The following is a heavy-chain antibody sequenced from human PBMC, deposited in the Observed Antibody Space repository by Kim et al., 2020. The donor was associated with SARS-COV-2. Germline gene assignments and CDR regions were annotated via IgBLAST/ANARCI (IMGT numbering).Heavy chain of an antibody. D-gene: IGHD2-2*01. CDR2: IIPIFGTA. CDR3: ARGDKRKYQLPGDYYYYGMDV. CDR1: GGTFSSYA. Sequence: SVKVSCKASGGTFSSYAISWVRQAPGQGLEWMGGIIPIFGTANYAQKFQGRVTITADESTSTAYMELSSLRSEDTAVYYCARGDKRKYQLPGDYYYYGMDVWGQGTTVTVSS. J-gene: IGHJ6*02. V-gene: IGHV1-69*13.